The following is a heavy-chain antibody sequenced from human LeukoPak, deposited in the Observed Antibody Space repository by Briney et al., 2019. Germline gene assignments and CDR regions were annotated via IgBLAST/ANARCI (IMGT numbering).Heavy chain of an antibody. J-gene: IGHJ4*02. Sequence: PGGSLRLSCAASGFTFSSYATHWVRQAPGKGLEYVSAISSNGGSTYYANSVKGRFTISRDNSKNTLYLQMGSLRAEDMAVYYCARDVAAAGTVDYWGPGTLVTVSS. CDR2: ISSNGGST. CDR3: ARDVAAAGTVDY. CDR1: GFTFSSYA. V-gene: IGHV3-64*01. D-gene: IGHD6-13*01.